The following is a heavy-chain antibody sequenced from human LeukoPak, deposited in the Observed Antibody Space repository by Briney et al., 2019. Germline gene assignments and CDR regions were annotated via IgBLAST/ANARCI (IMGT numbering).Heavy chain of an antibody. J-gene: IGHJ4*02. Sequence: PSETLSLTCVVYGGSFSGYYWSWIRQPPGKGLEWIGEINHSGSTNYNPSLKSRVTISVDTSKNQFSLKLSSVTAADTAVYYCAKSSVAEFDYWGQGTLVTVSS. D-gene: IGHD6-19*01. CDR3: AKSSVAEFDY. V-gene: IGHV4-34*01. CDR1: GGSFSGYY. CDR2: INHSGST.